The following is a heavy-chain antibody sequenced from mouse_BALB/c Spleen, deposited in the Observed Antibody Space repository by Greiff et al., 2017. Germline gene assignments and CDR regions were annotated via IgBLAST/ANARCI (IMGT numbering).Heavy chain of an antibody. J-gene: IGHJ1*01. Sequence: VQLKQSGPELVKPGASVKMSCKASGYTFTSYVMHWVKQKPGQGLEWIGYINPYNDGTKYNEKFKGKATLTSDKSSSTAYMELSSLTSEDSAVYYCARDYGNSYFDVWGAGTTVTVSS. CDR1: GYTFTSYV. D-gene: IGHD2-1*01. CDR3: ARDYGNSYFDV. CDR2: INPYNDGT. V-gene: IGHV1-14*01.